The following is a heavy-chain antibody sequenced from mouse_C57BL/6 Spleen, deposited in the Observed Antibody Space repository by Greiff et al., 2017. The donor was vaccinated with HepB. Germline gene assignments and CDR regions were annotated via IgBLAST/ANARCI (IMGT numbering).Heavy chain of an antibody. CDR1: GYTFTSYW. D-gene: IGHD1-1*02. J-gene: IGHJ2*01. Sequence: QVQLQQPGAELVRPGSSVKLSCKASGYTFTSYWMHWVKQRPIQGLEWIGNIDPSDSETHYNQKFKDKATLTVEKSSSTAYMQLSSLTSEDSAVYYCARGGNGYGAFDYWGQGTTLTVSS. CDR2: IDPSDSET. CDR3: ARGGNGYGAFDY. V-gene: IGHV1-52*01.